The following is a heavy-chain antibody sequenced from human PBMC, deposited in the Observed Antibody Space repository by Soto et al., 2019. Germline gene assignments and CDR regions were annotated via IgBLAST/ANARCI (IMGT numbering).Heavy chain of an antibody. V-gene: IGHV4-61*01. D-gene: IGHD2-2*01. CDR1: GGSVSSGSYY. CDR3: ARDSVSRGYFDY. Sequence: QVQLQESGPGLVKPSETLSLTCTVSGGSVSSGSYYWSWIRQPPGKGLEWIGYIYYSGSTNYNPSLKSRVPISVDTSKNQFSLKLSSVTAADTAVYYCARDSVSRGYFDYWGQGTLVTVSS. J-gene: IGHJ4*02. CDR2: IYYSGST.